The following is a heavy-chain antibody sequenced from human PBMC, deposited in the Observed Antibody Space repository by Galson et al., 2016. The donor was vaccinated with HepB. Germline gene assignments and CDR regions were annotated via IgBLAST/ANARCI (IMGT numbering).Heavy chain of an antibody. Sequence: SVKVSCKASGHAFANYYVHWVRQAPGQGLEWMGIVNPGADSTTSYAQKFRGRVTMTRDTSTSTVYMELSSLDLEDTAVYYCARDTGYGDHVIEYWGHGTLVTVSS. D-gene: IGHD5-12*01. CDR3: ARDTGYGDHVIEY. CDR2: VNPGADST. J-gene: IGHJ4*01. CDR1: GHAFANYY. V-gene: IGHV1-46*01.